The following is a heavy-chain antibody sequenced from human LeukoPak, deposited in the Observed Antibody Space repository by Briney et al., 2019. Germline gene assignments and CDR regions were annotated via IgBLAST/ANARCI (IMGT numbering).Heavy chain of an antibody. CDR1: GFTFSSYA. CDR3: ARGDCSSTSCFVFDP. Sequence: GGSLRLSCAASGFTFSSYAMHWVRQAPGKGLEWVVVISYDGSNKYYADSVKGRFTISRDNSKNTLYLQMNSLRVEDTAVYYCARGDCSSTSCFVFDPWGQGTLVIVSS. J-gene: IGHJ5*02. CDR2: ISYDGSNK. V-gene: IGHV3-30*14. D-gene: IGHD2-2*01.